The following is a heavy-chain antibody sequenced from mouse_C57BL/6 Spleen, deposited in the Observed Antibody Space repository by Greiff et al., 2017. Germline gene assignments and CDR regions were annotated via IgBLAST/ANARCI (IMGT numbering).Heavy chain of an antibody. V-gene: IGHV3-6*01. D-gene: IGHD3-2*02. J-gene: IGHJ3*01. CDR3: ARASSGYVAY. CDR2: ISYDGSN. CDR1: GYSITSGYY. Sequence: VQLKESGPGLVKPSQSLSLTCSVTGYSITSGYYWNWIRQFPGNQLEWMGYISYDGSNNYNPSLKNRISITRDTSENQFFLKLNSVTTENTATYYGARASSGYVAYWGQGTLVTVSA.